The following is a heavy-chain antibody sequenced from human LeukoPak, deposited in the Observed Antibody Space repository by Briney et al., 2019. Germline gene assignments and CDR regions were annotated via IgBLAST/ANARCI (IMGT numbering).Heavy chain of an antibody. CDR1: GYTFTGYY. D-gene: IGHD6-13*01. CDR2: INPNSGGA. V-gene: IGHV1-2*04. J-gene: IGHJ3*02. Sequence: ASVKVSCKASGYTFTGYYMHWVRQAPGQGLEWMGWINPNSGGANYAQKFQGWVTMTRDTSISTAYMELSRLRSDDTAVYYCARSPLDSSSWFMLSPTDAFDIWGQGTMVTVSS. CDR3: ARSPLDSSSWFMLSPTDAFDI.